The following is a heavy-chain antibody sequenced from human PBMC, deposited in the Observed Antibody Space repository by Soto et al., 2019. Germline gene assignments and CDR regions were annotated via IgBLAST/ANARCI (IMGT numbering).Heavy chain of an antibody. CDR1: GFTFSSYD. D-gene: IGHD3-10*01. J-gene: IGHJ4*02. CDR3: ARGITMVRGVIMDYFDY. V-gene: IGHV3-13*04. Sequence: EVQLVESGGGLVQPGGSLRLSCAASGFTFSSYDMHWVRQATGKGLEWVSVIGTAGDTYYPGSVKGRFTISRENAKNSLYLQMNSLRAGDTAVYYCARGITMVRGVIMDYFDYWGQGTLVTVSS. CDR2: IGTAGDT.